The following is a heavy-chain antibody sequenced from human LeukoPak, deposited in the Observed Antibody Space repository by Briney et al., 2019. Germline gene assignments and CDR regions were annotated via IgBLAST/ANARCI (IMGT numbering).Heavy chain of an antibody. J-gene: IGHJ6*02. CDR3: ARVGDIVLMARYGMDV. CDR1: GDSVSSNSAA. Sequence: SQTLSLTCAISGDSVSSNSAAWNWIRQSPSRGLEWLGSTYYRSKWFNDFAVSVKSRITINPDTSKNQFSLQLNSVTPEDTAVYYCARVGDIVLMARYGMDVWGQGTTVTVSS. V-gene: IGHV6-1*01. CDR2: TYYRSKWFN. D-gene: IGHD2-8*01.